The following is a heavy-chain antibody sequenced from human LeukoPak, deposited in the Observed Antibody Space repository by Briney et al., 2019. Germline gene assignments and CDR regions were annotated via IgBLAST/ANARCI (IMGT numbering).Heavy chain of an antibody. J-gene: IGHJ4*02. V-gene: IGHV4-4*07. CDR3: ARGTFYYDRRPAYYGLDY. Sequence: SETLSLTCTVSGGSISSYYWNWIRQPAGKGLEWIRRINMSGSTNYNPSIKSRVSMSVDTSKKQFSLKLTSVTAADTAVYYCARGTFYYDRRPAYYGLDYWGQGTLVAVSS. CDR2: INMSGST. D-gene: IGHD3-22*01. CDR1: GGSISSYY.